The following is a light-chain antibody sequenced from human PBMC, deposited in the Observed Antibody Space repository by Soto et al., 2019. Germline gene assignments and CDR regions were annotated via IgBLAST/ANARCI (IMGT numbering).Light chain of an antibody. CDR3: GTWESYLSVGV. CDR2: GNR. Sequence: QAVVTQPPSVSGAPGQRVTLSCTGNSSNLGAGYDVHWYQQLPGAAPKLVIFGNRNRPSGVPERFSGSKSGTSASLAITGLQAEDEADYYCGTWESYLSVGVFGGGTKLTVL. V-gene: IGLV1-40*01. J-gene: IGLJ3*02. CDR1: SSNLGAGYD.